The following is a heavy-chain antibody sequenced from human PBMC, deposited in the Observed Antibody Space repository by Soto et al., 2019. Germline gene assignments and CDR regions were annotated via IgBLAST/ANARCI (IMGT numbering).Heavy chain of an antibody. CDR2: IHYSGRT. CDR1: GVSITSGAYY. V-gene: IGHV4-31*11. CDR3: ARYYFDSSGYYNWFDP. D-gene: IGHD3-22*01. J-gene: IGHJ5*02. Sequence: TLSLTCAVSGVSITSGAYYWTWMRQHPGKGLEWIAYIHYSGRTYYNPSLKSRVTISVDTSNNQFSLKLSSVTAADTAVYYWARYYFDSSGYYNWFDPLGQGTRVTVSS.